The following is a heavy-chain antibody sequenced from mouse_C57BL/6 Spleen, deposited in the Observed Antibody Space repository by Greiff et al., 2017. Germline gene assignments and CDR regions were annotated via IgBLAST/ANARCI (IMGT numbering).Heavy chain of an antibody. CDR3: ARPEDYDYAWFAY. CDR1: GFTFSDYG. Sequence: EVQRVESGGGLVKPGGSLKLSCAASGFTFSDYGMHWVRQAPEKGLEWVAYISSGSSTIYYADTVKGRFTIARDNAKNTLFLQMTSLRSESTAMYYSARPEDYDYAWFAYWGQGTLVTVSA. J-gene: IGHJ3*01. CDR2: ISSGSSTI. D-gene: IGHD2-4*01. V-gene: IGHV5-17*01.